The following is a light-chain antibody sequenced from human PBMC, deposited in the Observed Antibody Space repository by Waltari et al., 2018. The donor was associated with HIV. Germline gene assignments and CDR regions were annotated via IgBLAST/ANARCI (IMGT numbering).Light chain of an antibody. CDR2: QDT. J-gene: IGLJ2*01. V-gene: IGLV3-1*01. CDR1: KLGDKY. CDR3: QAWDSSPVV. Sequence: SYELTQPPSVSVSPGQTVSITCSGDKLGDKYACWYQQKQGQPPVLVIYQDTKRPSGTPERFSGSNYGNTATLTISGTQAMDEADYYCQAWDSSPVVFGGGTKLTVL.